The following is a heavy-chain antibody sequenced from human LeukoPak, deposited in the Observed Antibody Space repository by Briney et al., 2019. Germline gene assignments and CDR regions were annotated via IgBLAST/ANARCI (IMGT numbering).Heavy chain of an antibody. D-gene: IGHD3-10*01. CDR1: GGSISSYY. J-gene: IGHJ5*02. CDR2: ISNSGST. V-gene: IGHV4-4*07. Sequence: PSETLSLTCTVSGGSISSYYWGWIRQSPGKGLEWIGSISNSGSTHYNPSLKSRVNISIDTSKNQFSLKLNSVTAADTAVFYCAKDRGYGSGTFSRNNWFDPWGQGTLVIVSS. CDR3: AKDRGYGSGTFSRNNWFDP.